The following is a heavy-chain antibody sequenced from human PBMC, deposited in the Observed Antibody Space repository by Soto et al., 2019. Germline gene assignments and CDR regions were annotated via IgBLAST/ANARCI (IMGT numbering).Heavy chain of an antibody. Sequence: SETLSLTCTVSGGSISSSSYYWGWIRQPPGKGLEWIGTIYYSGSTYYNPSLKSRVTISVDTSKNQFSLKLSSVTAADTAVYYCGRRDSPPHFGYWGQGTLVTVSS. CDR2: IYYSGST. D-gene: IGHD3-16*01. CDR3: GRRDSPPHFGY. V-gene: IGHV4-39*01. CDR1: GGSISSSSYY. J-gene: IGHJ4*02.